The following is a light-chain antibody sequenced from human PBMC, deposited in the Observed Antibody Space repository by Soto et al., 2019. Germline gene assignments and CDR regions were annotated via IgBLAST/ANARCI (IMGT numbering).Light chain of an antibody. CDR2: GNN. J-gene: IGLJ1*01. CDR3: QSYDSRLSRV. CDR1: SSNIGAGYD. Sequence: SVLTQPPSVSGAPGQRITISCTGSSSNIGAGYDVHWYQQLPGTAPKLLIYGNNNRPSGVPDRFSGSKSGSSASLAITGLQAEDEADYYCQSYDSRLSRVFVTGTKVTVL. V-gene: IGLV1-40*01.